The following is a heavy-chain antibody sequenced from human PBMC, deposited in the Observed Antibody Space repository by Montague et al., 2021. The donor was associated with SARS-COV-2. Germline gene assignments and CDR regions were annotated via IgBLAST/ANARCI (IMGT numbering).Heavy chain of an antibody. CDR1: GGSISSYY. J-gene: IGHJ4*02. Sequence: SETLSLTCEVSGGSISSYYWSWIRQSPGKGLEWIGYVHYTGSTKYNPSLKTRVTLSLETPKKHCSLKLKSVTAADTAVYYCARAQNTCFIANCVNYFEVWGLGALVTVSS. V-gene: IGHV4-59*01. CDR3: ARAQNTCFIANCVNYFEV. CDR2: VHYTGST. D-gene: IGHD1-1*01.